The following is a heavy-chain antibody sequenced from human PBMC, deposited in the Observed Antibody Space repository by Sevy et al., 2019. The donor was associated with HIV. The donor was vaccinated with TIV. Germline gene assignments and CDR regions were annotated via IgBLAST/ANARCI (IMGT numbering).Heavy chain of an antibody. CDR2: IDWDGGST. V-gene: IGHV3-43D*04. CDR3: AKGSGGSGSYYDY. Sequence: GGSLRLSCAASGFTFDDYAMHWVRQAPGKGLEWVSRIDWDGGSTYYADSVKGRFTISRDNSKNSLYLQMNSLRAEDTAFYYCAKGSGGSGSYYDYWGQGTLVTVSS. CDR1: GFTFDDYA. J-gene: IGHJ4*02. D-gene: IGHD3-10*01.